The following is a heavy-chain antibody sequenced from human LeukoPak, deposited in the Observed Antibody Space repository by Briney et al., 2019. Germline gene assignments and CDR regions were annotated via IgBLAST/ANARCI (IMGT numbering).Heavy chain of an antibody. D-gene: IGHD4-17*01. J-gene: IGHJ4*02. CDR1: GFTFSSYA. CDR2: IRYDGSNK. Sequence: PGGSLRLSCAASGFTFSSYAMHWVRQAPGKGLEWVTFIRYDGSNKHYADSVKGRFTISRDNAKNSLYLQMNSLRAEDTAVYYCARDLKNLYGDYYFDYWGQGTLVTVSS. V-gene: IGHV3-30*02. CDR3: ARDLKNLYGDYYFDY.